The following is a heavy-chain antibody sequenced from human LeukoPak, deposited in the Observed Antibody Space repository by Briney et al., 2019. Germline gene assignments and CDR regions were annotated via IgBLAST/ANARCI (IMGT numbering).Heavy chain of an antibody. D-gene: IGHD3-22*01. Sequence: SETLSLTCAVYGGSFSGYYWSWIRQPPGKGLEWIGEINHSGSTNYNPSLKSRVTISVDTSKNQFSLKLSSVTAADTPVYYCARYDSRTYYFDYWGQGTLVTVSS. CDR2: INHSGST. CDR3: ARYDSRTYYFDY. V-gene: IGHV4-34*01. J-gene: IGHJ4*02. CDR1: GGSFSGYY.